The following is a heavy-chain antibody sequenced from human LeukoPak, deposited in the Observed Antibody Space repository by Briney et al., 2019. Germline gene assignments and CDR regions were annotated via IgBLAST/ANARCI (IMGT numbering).Heavy chain of an antibody. CDR1: GFTFSDYY. D-gene: IGHD1-20*01. CDR3: ARYKWNDGGLGFDS. V-gene: IGHV3-11*04. Sequence: GGSLRLSCAASGFTFSDYYMNWIRQAPGKGLEWVSYISSSGSTIYYADSVKGRFTVSRDNAKNSLYLQMNSLRAEDTAVYYCARYKWNDGGLGFDSWGQGTLVTVSS. CDR2: ISSSGSTI. J-gene: IGHJ4*02.